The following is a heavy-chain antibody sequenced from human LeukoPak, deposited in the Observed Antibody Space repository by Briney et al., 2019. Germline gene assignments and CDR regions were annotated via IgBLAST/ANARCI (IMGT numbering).Heavy chain of an antibody. CDR1: GFTFSSYA. CDR2: ISYDGSNK. D-gene: IGHD2-2*01. Sequence: PGGSLRLSCAASGFTFSSYAMHWVRQAPGKGLEWVAVISYDGSNKYYADSVKGRFTISRDNSKNTLYLQMNSLRAEDTAVYYCAKVPVPAARVDYYYYYMDVWGKGTTVTISS. V-gene: IGHV3-30*04. J-gene: IGHJ6*03. CDR3: AKVPVPAARVDYYYYYMDV.